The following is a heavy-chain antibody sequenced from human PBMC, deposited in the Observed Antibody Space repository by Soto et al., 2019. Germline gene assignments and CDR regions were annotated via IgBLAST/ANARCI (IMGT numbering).Heavy chain of an antibody. CDR3: AKVTTDDDAFDI. CDR2: MNPNSGNT. J-gene: IGHJ3*02. CDR1: GYTFTSYD. V-gene: IGHV1-8*01. D-gene: IGHD4-17*01. Sequence: ASVKVSCKASGYTFTSYDINWVRQATGQGLEWMGWMNPNSGNTGYAQKLQGRVTMTRNTSISTAYMELSSLRSEDTAVYYCAKVTTDDDAFDIWGQGTMVTVSS.